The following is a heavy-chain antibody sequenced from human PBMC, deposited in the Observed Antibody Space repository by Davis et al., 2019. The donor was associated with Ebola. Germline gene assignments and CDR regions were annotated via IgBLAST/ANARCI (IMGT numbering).Heavy chain of an antibody. CDR2: TYFRSKWSN. V-gene: IGHV6-1*01. Sequence: SETLSLTCAISGDSVSSNSVMWNWIRQSPSRGLEWLGRTYFRSKWSNDYGVSVKSRITISPDPSKNQFSLHLKSVTPEDTAVYFCARSDDGYVDVWGQGTLVTVSS. CDR1: GDSVSSNSVM. D-gene: IGHD4-17*01. J-gene: IGHJ4*02. CDR3: ARSDDGYVDV.